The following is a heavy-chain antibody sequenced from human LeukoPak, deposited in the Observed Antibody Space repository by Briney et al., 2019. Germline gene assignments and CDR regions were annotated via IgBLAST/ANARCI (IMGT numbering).Heavy chain of an antibody. Sequence: EASVKVSCKASGFTFTSSAMQWVRQARGQRLEWIGWIVVGSGNTNYAQKFQERVTITRDMSTSTAYMELSSLRSEDTAVYYCAAAKGYDSSGYPFDYWGQGTLVTVSS. CDR1: GFTFTSSA. V-gene: IGHV1-58*02. CDR3: AAAKGYDSSGYPFDY. CDR2: IVVGSGNT. D-gene: IGHD3-22*01. J-gene: IGHJ4*02.